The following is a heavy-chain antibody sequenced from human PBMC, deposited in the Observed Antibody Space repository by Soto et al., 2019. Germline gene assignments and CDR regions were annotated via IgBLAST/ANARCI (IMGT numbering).Heavy chain of an antibody. V-gene: IGHV1-8*01. J-gene: IGHJ6*03. Sequence: KGGWASVKVSCKASGYTFTSYDINWVRQATGQGLEWMGWMNPNSGNTGYAQKFQGRVTMTRNTSISTAYMELSSLRSEDTAVYYCAKADYGDYGYYYYYMDVWGKGTTVTVSS. CDR1: GYTFTSYD. CDR2: MNPNSGNT. CDR3: AKADYGDYGYYYYYMDV. D-gene: IGHD4-17*01.